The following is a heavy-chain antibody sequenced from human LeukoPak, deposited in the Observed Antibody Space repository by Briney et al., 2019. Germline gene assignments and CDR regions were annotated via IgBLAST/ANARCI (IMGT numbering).Heavy chain of an antibody. Sequence: GASVKVSCKASGYTFTSYGISWVRQAPGQGLEWMGWIGAYNGNTNYAQKLQGRGTMTTDTSASTAYMELRSLRSDDTAVYYCARDGPYSSSSGVFDYWGQGTLVTVSS. V-gene: IGHV1-18*01. CDR3: ARDGPYSSSSGVFDY. CDR2: IGAYNGNT. CDR1: GYTFTSYG. J-gene: IGHJ4*02. D-gene: IGHD6-6*01.